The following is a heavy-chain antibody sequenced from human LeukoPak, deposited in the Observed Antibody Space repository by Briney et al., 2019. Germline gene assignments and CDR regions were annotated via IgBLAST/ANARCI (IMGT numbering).Heavy chain of an antibody. CDR1: GGTFSSYA. V-gene: IGHV1-3*01. CDR2: FSAGNGNT. CDR3: ARDSGSGNNDY. D-gene: IGHD1-26*01. Sequence: ASVKVSCKASGGTFSSYAISWVRQAPGQRLEWMGWFSAGNGNTKYSQNFQGRVTFISNTSATTAFMELSSLRSEDAAVYYCARDSGSGNNDYWGQGTLVTVSS. J-gene: IGHJ4*02.